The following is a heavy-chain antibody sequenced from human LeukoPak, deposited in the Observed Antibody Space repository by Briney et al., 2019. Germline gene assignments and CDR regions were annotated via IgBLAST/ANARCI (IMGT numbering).Heavy chain of an antibody. CDR1: GFTFSDYY. CDR2: ICDSGRTI. Sequence: GGSLRLSCAASGFTFSDYYMSWIRQAPGKGLEWVSYICDSGRTIYYGDSVKGRFTISRGNAKNSVYLQMNNLRAEDTAVYYCARDRLGDYDHSGYYDKWGQGTLVTVSS. D-gene: IGHD3-22*01. J-gene: IGHJ4*02. V-gene: IGHV3-11*01. CDR3: ARDRLGDYDHSGYYDK.